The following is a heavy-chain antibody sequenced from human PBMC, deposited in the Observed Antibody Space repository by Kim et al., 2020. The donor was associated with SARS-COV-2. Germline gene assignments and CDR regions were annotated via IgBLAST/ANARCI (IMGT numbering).Heavy chain of an antibody. CDR3: AKGGHITIFGVVIPIGMDV. J-gene: IGHJ6*02. CDR2: ISGSGGST. D-gene: IGHD3-3*01. Sequence: GGSLRLSCAASGFTFSSYAMSWVRQAPGKGLEWVSAISGSGGSTYYADSVKGRFTISRDNSKNTLYLQMNSLRAEDTAVYYCAKGGHITIFGVVIPIGMDVWGQGTTVTVSS. CDR1: GFTFSSYA. V-gene: IGHV3-23*01.